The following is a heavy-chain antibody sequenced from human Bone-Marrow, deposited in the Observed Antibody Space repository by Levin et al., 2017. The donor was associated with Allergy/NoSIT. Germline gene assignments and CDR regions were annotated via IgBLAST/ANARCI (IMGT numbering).Heavy chain of an antibody. CDR1: GYTFTGYY. J-gene: IGHJ5*02. V-gene: IGHV1-2*02. CDR3: ARQWLASNWFDP. CDR2: INPNSGGT. Sequence: GESLKISCKASGYTFTGYYMHWVRQAPGQGLEWMGWINPNSGGTNYAQKFQGRVTMTRDTSISTAYMELSRLRSDDTAVYYCARQWLASNWFDPWGQGTLVTVSS. D-gene: IGHD6-19*01.